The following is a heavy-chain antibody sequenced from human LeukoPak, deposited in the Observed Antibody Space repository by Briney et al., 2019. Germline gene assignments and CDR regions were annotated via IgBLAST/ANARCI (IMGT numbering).Heavy chain of an antibody. CDR1: GFTFTTYW. D-gene: IGHD6-13*01. J-gene: IGHJ5*02. CDR2: VKQDGSDK. CDR3: ARIAAAVPDQ. Sequence: GGSLRLSCAASGFTFTTYWMGWVRQTPGKGLEWVANVKQDGSDKYYMDSVKGRFTISRDNGNNSLYLLMSSLRAEDSGVYYCARIAAAVPDQWGPGTLVTVSS. V-gene: IGHV3-7*01.